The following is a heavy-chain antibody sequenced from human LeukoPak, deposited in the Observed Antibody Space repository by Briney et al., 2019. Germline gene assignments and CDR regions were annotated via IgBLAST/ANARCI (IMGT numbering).Heavy chain of an antibody. J-gene: IGHJ4*02. D-gene: IGHD1-1*01. Sequence: GGSLRLSCAASGFTFSTYGMSWVRQAPGKGLEWVSAIGGSGASTYYADSVKGRFTISRDNSKGMLYLQMNSLRADDTAIYYCAKLATGTTYNWGQGTLVTVSS. V-gene: IGHV3-23*01. CDR1: GFTFSTYG. CDR2: IGGSGAST. CDR3: AKLATGTTYN.